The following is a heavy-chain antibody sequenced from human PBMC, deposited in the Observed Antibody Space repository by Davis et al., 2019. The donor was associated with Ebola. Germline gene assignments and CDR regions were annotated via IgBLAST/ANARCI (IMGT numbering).Heavy chain of an antibody. D-gene: IGHD3-10*02. J-gene: IGHJ4*02. CDR2: ISAYDGNT. Sequence: ASVKVSCKASGYTFTTYGISWVRQAPGQGLEWMGWISAYDGNTNYAQKFQGRVTMTTDTSTRTVYMELRSLRSDDTAVYYCARDFVRAGAESQESFDYGGQGTLVTVSS. V-gene: IGHV1-18*01. CDR3: ARDFVRAGAESQESFDY. CDR1: GYTFTTYG.